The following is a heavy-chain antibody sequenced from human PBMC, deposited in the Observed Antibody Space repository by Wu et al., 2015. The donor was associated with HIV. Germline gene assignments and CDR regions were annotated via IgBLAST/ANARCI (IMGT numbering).Heavy chain of an antibody. V-gene: IGHV1-69*12. CDR3: ARERIRQYSSSSRVGYFDY. D-gene: IGHD6-6*01. CDR1: GGTFSSYA. CDR2: IIPIFGTA. Sequence: QVQLVQSGAEVKKPGSSVKVSCKASGGTFSSYAISWVRQAPGQGLEWMGGIIPIFGTANYAQKFQGRVTITADESTSTAYMELSSLRSEDTAVYYCARERIRQYSSSSRVGYFDYWGQGTLVTVSS. J-gene: IGHJ4*02.